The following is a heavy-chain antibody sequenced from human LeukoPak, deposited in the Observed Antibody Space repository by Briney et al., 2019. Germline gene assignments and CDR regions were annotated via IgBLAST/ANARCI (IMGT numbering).Heavy chain of an antibody. J-gene: IGHJ4*02. Sequence: GESLKISCKGSGYSFTSYWIGWVRQMPGKGLEWMGIIYPGDSDTRYSPSFQGQVTISADKSISTAYLQWSSLKASDTAMYYCARLQVPPGKRDILTGYPDYWGQGTLVTVSS. D-gene: IGHD3-9*01. CDR2: IYPGDSDT. CDR1: GYSFTSYW. V-gene: IGHV5-51*01. CDR3: ARLQVPPGKRDILTGYPDY.